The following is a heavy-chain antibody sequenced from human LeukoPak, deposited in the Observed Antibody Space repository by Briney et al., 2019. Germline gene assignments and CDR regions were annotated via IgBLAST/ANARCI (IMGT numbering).Heavy chain of an antibody. Sequence: PGRSLRLSCAASGFSFSNYAMRWVRQAPGKGLEWVAVISYDGSNKYYADSVKGRFTISRDNSKNTLYLRMNSPRGEDTAVYYCARDSYGLDYWGQGTLVTVSS. CDR2: ISYDGSNK. D-gene: IGHD5-18*01. CDR3: ARDSYGLDY. J-gene: IGHJ4*02. CDR1: GFSFSNYA. V-gene: IGHV3-30-3*01.